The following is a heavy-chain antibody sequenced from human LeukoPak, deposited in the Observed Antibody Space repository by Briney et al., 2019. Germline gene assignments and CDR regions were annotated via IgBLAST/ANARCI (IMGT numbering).Heavy chain of an antibody. CDR1: VPGFSSFA. D-gene: IGHD4-23*01. Sequence: ASVKVSCMTSVPGFSSFAIAWVRQAPGQGLEWLGWINTYTGNTNYAQKFRGRVAMTTDTPTRTAYMDLRSLRSEDTAVYYCATDLATVGTSTGGAPYGGQGTLVTVPS. J-gene: IGHJ4*02. CDR3: ATDLATVGTSTGGAPY. CDR2: INTYTGNT. V-gene: IGHV1-18*04.